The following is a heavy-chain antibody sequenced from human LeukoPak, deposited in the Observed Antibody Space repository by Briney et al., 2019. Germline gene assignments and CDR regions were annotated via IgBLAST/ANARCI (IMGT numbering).Heavy chain of an antibody. Sequence: GGSLRLSCAASGFNFDDYDMAWVRQAPGKGLEWVSSISSSSSYIYYADSVKGRFTISRDNAKNSLYLQMNSLRAEDTAVYYCARDDRDYGDPIDYWGQGTLVTVSS. D-gene: IGHD4-17*01. J-gene: IGHJ4*02. CDR2: ISSSSSYI. CDR1: GFNFDDYD. CDR3: ARDDRDYGDPIDY. V-gene: IGHV3-21*01.